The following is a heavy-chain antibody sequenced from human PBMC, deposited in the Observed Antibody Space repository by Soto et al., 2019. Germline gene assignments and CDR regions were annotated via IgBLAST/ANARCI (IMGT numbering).Heavy chain of an antibody. J-gene: IGHJ5*02. CDR1: GFTFSSWA. D-gene: IGHD6-19*01. Sequence: QVQVVESGGGVVQPGRSLRLSCVGSGFTFSSWAMHWVRQAPGKGLEWVAFISYDGSNKDYVDSVKGRFTISRDNSRNTVYLQMNSLRADDTGVYHCARGIYTSGWTFDPWGQGTLVTVSS. V-gene: IGHV3-30-3*01. CDR2: ISYDGSNK. CDR3: ARGIYTSGWTFDP.